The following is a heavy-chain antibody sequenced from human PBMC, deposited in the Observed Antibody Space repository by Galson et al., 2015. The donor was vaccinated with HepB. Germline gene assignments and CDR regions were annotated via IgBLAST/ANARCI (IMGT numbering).Heavy chain of an antibody. V-gene: IGHV1-69*13. J-gene: IGHJ5*02. Sequence: SVKVSCKASGGTFSSYAISWVRQAPGQGLEWMGGIIPIFGTANYAQKFQGRVTITADESTSTAYMELSSLRSEDTAVYYCARQVVVAAKPGGWFDPWGQGTLVTVSS. CDR2: IIPIFGTA. D-gene: IGHD2-15*01. CDR1: GGTFSSYA. CDR3: ARQVVVAAKPGGWFDP.